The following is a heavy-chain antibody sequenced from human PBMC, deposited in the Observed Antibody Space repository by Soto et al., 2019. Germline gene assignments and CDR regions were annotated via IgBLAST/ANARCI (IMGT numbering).Heavy chain of an antibody. CDR3: ARDPNYYDFWAGSYYYHGMDV. V-gene: IGHV1-46*01. D-gene: IGHD3-22*01. CDR1: GLPFTNYF. J-gene: IGHJ6*02. CDR2: INPGNRIT. Sequence: GDSGKVCFKTSGLPFTNYFLHFVRQAPGQGVEWMGAINPGNRITNYALKFQGRVAMTRDTSTNTVYLELSSLRSEDTAVYSCARDPNYYDFWAGSYYYHGMDVWGQGTTFTVS.